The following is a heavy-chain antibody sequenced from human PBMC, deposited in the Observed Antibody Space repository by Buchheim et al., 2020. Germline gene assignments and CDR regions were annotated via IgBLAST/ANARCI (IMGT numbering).Heavy chain of an antibody. J-gene: IGHJ6*02. CDR3: ARVTLRSSGWRLHGMDV. V-gene: IGHV4-34*01. CDR2: INHSGST. Sequence: QVQLQQWGAGLLKPSETLSLTCAVYGGSFSGYYWSWIRQPPGKGLEWIGEINHSGSTNYNPSLKSRVTISVDTSKNQFSLKLSSVTAADTAVYYCARVTLRSSGWRLHGMDVWGQGTT. D-gene: IGHD6-19*01. CDR1: GGSFSGYY.